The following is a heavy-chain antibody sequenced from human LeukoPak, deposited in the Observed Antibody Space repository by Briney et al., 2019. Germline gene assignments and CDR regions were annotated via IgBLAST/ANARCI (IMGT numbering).Heavy chain of an antibody. CDR1: GYTFTSYG. V-gene: IGHV1-18*01. CDR3: ARVDGPVDY. J-gene: IGHJ4*02. Sequence: ASVKVSCKASGYTFTSYGISWVRQAPGQGLEWMGWISAYNGNTNYAQKFQGRVTMTRSTSISTAYMELSSLRSEDTAVYYCARVDGPVDYWGQGTLVTVSS. CDR2: ISAYNGNT. D-gene: IGHD2-15*01.